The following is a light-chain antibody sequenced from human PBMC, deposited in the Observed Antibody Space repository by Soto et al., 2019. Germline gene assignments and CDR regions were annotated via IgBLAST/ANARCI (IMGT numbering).Light chain of an antibody. CDR1: QPVNNN. J-gene: IGKJ5*01. V-gene: IGKV3D-15*01. CDR3: QQYGKWPPSLT. CDR2: GAS. Sequence: EIVLTQSPATLSLSPGDRDTLSCRAVQPVNNNVAWYQQKPGQAPRLLIYGASNRATGISARFSGSGSGTDFTLTISSLESEDFAVYYCQQYGKWPPSLTFGRGTRLEIK.